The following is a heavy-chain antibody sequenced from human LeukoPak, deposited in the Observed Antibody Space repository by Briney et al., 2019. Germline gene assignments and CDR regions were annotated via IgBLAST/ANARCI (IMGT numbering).Heavy chain of an antibody. Sequence: GGSLRLSCAASGFTFDDYGMSWVRQAPGKGLEWVSSINTSGGSTYYADSVKGRFTISRDNSKSTLYLQMNSLRAADTALYYCAKPAKTDYADYWGQGTLVTVSS. CDR1: GFTFDDYG. D-gene: IGHD1-14*01. CDR3: AKPAKTDYADY. J-gene: IGHJ4*02. CDR2: INTSGGST. V-gene: IGHV3-23*01.